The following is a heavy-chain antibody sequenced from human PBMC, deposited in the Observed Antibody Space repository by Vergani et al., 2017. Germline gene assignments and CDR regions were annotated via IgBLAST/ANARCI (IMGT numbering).Heavy chain of an antibody. CDR1: GGSISSGDYY. D-gene: IGHD3-9*01. CDR3: ARDLRDDIMIGPDNMPFDS. Sequence: QVQLQESGPGLVKPSQTLSLTCTVSGGSISSGDYYWSWIRQPPGKGLEWIGYIYYSGSTYYNPSLKSRVTISVDTSKNQFSLKLSSVTAADTALYFCARDLRDDIMIGPDNMPFDSWGQGTLVTVSS. V-gene: IGHV4-30-4*08. CDR2: IYYSGST. J-gene: IGHJ4*02.